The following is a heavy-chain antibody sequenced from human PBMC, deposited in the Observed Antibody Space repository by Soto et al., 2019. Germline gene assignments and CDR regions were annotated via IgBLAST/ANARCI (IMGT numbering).Heavy chain of an antibody. V-gene: IGHV6-1*01. CDR1: GDSVSSNSAA. CDR3: ARDRVYGAPIPIYYCGMDV. Sequence: SQTLSLTCAISGDSVSSNSAAWNWIRQSPSRGLEWLGRTYYRSKWYNDYAVSVKSRITINPDTSKNQFSLQLNSVTPEDTAVYYCARDRVYGAPIPIYYCGMDVWGQGTTVTVSS. J-gene: IGHJ6*02. D-gene: IGHD4-17*01. CDR2: TYYRSKWYN.